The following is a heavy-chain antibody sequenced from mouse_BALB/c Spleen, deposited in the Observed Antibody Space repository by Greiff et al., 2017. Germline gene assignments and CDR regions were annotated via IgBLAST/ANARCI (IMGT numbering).Heavy chain of an antibody. Sequence: EVHLVESGGGLVQPGGSLKLSCAASGFTFSSYGMSWVRQTPDKRLELVATINSNGGSTYYPDSVKGRFTISRDNAKNTLYLQMSSLKSEDTAMYYCARDGHYYGSSYYFDYWGQGTTLTVSS. D-gene: IGHD1-1*01. CDR3: ARDGHYYGSSYYFDY. V-gene: IGHV5-6-3*01. CDR1: GFTFSSYG. J-gene: IGHJ2*01. CDR2: INSNGGST.